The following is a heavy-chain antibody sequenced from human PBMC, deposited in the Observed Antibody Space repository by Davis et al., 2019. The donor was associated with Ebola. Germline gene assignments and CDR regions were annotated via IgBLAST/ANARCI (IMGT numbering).Heavy chain of an antibody. CDR1: GYSFSSYY. J-gene: IGHJ6*02. V-gene: IGHV5-51*01. CDR3: ARLTYYDSYYDYGMDV. D-gene: IGHD3-22*01. Sequence: GESLMISCKCSGYSFSSYYIPWVRQMPGKGLEWMGIIYPGDSDTRYSPSFQGQVTISADKSISTAYLQWSSLKAADTAMYYCARLTYYDSYYDYGMDVWGQGTTVTVSS. CDR2: IYPGDSDT.